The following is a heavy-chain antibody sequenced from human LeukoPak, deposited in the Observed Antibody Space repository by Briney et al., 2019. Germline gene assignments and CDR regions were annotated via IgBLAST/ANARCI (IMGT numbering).Heavy chain of an antibody. CDR2: ISYEGSIK. V-gene: IGHV3-30*04. D-gene: IGHD1-26*01. CDR3: ARDYSERYSIDY. J-gene: IGHJ4*02. Sequence: GGSLRLSCEASGFTFSIHAMHWVRQAPGKGLEWVAFISYEGSIKYYADSVKGRFTISRDNSKNTLSLQVNSLRAEDTAVYYCARDYSERYSIDYWGQGTLVTVSS. CDR1: GFTFSIHA.